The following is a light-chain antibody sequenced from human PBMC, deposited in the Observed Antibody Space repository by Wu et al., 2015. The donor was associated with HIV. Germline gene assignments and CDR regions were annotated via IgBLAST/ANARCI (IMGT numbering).Light chain of an antibody. CDR3: QHRSAWPVT. V-gene: IGKV3-11*01. J-gene: IGKJ2*01. Sequence: EVVLTQSPATLSLSPGERATLSCRASQSVSSYLTWYQHKPGQAPRLLIYDASNRAAGIPARFSGSGSGTEFTLTITSVQSEDFAVYYCQHRSAWPVTFGQGTRLEIK. CDR1: QSVSSY. CDR2: DAS.